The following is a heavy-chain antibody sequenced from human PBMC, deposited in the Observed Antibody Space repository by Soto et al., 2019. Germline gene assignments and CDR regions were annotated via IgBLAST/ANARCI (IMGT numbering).Heavy chain of an antibody. V-gene: IGHV4-34*01. D-gene: IGHD3-10*01. Sequence: SETLSLTCAVYGGSFSGYYWSWIRQPPGKGLEWIGEINHSGSTNYNPSLKSRVTISVDTSKNQFSLKLSSVTAADTAVYYCARVGMVRGVISYWGQGTLVTVSS. CDR1: GGSFSGYY. CDR2: INHSGST. CDR3: ARVGMVRGVISY. J-gene: IGHJ4*02.